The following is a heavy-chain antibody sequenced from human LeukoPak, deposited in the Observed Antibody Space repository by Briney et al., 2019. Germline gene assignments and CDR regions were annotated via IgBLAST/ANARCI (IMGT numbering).Heavy chain of an antibody. CDR1: RFTLSTYW. CDR2: IKQDGSQE. J-gene: IGHJ4*02. CDR3: ARGGVVLFDY. Sequence: PGGSLRLSCAASRFTLSTYWMSWVRQAPGKGLEWVAHIKQDGSQEYYVDSVKGRFTISRDSAKNSLYLQMNSLRAEDTAVYYCARGGVVLFDYWGQGTLVTVSS. D-gene: IGHD3-3*01. V-gene: IGHV3-7*01.